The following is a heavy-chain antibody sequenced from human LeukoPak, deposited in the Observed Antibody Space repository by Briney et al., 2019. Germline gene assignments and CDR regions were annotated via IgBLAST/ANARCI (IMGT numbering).Heavy chain of an antibody. V-gene: IGHV3-30*02. J-gene: IGHJ4*02. CDR2: IRHDGSIK. CDR3: AKDSLADIDY. CDR1: GFIFSTYG. D-gene: IGHD3-16*01. Sequence: GGSLRLSCAASGFIFSTYGMYWVRQAPGKGLEWVAFIRHDGSIKNYADSVRGRSTISRDNSKNTLYLQMDSLRAEDTAVYYCAKDSLADIDYWGQGTLVTVSS.